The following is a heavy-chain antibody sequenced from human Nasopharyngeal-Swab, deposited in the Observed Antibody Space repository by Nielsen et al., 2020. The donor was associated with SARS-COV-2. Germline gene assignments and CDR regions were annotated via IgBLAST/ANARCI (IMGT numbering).Heavy chain of an antibody. V-gene: IGHV4-39*07. J-gene: IGHJ5*02. Sequence: WIRQPPGKGLEWIGRIYYSGSTYYNPSLKSRVTISVDTSKNQFSLKLSSVTAADTAVYYCARGGVGKHGYYYDSSGQYNWFDPWGQGTLVTVSS. D-gene: IGHD3-22*01. CDR3: ARGGVGKHGYYYDSSGQYNWFDP. CDR2: IYYSGST.